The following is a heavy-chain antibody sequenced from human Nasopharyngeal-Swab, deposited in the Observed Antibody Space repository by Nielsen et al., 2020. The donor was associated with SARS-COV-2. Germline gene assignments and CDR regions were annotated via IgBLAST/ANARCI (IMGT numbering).Heavy chain of an antibody. V-gene: IGHV4-4*02. J-gene: IGHJ4*02. D-gene: IGHD3-10*01. CDR2: IYHSGST. CDR1: GDSISSSNW. Sequence: SETLSLTCAVSGDSISSSNWWSWVRQPPGKGLEWLGEIYHSGSTNYNPSLKSRATISVEKSKNQFSLKLSSVTAADTAVYYCAKVLWFGELYYWGQGTLVTVSS. CDR3: AKVLWFGELYY.